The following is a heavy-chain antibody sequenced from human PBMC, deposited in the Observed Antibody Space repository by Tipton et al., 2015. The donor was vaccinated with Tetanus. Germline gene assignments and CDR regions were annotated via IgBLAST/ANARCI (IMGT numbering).Heavy chain of an antibody. J-gene: IGHJ6*02. D-gene: IGHD2-2*01. CDR3: VRVLKGAKCSRSSCYGYGMDV. CDR1: GFVFSSYT. V-gene: IGHV3-21*01. CDR2: ISSTSSYI. Sequence: SLRLSCAVSGFVFSSYTMNWVRQAPGKGLEWVASISSTSSYIYYADSVKGRFIISRDNAKNTLYLQMNSLRAEDTAVYYCVRVLKGAKCSRSSCYGYGMDVWGQGTTVTVSS.